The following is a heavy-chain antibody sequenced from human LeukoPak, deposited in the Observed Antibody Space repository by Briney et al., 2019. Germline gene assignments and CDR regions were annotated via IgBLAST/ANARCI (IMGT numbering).Heavy chain of an antibody. CDR3: ARDLYVYMDV. J-gene: IGHJ6*03. V-gene: IGHV4-39*02. Sequence: PSETLSLTCTVSGGSISSSPYYWGWIRQPPGKGLEWIGSIYYSGSTYYNPSLKSRVTISVDTSKNQFSLKLSSVTAADTAVYYCARDLYVYMDVWGKGTTVTVSS. D-gene: IGHD3-16*01. CDR2: IYYSGST. CDR1: GGSISSSPYY.